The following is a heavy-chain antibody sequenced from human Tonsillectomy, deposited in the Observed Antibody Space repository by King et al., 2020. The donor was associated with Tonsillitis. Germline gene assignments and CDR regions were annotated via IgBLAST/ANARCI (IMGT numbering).Heavy chain of an antibody. D-gene: IGHD3-3*01. J-gene: IGHJ6*02. CDR3: ARQYFGVVSSMDV. CDR1: GGSINNYY. V-gene: IGHV4-59*08. CDR2: ISHSGGT. Sequence: VQLQESGPGLVKPSETVSLTCTVSGGSINNYYWTWIRQFPGKGPEWLGYISHSGGTNYNPSLKSRVSMSIDTSKNQLSLMLNSVTAADTAIYYCARQYFGVVSSMDVWGQGTTVTVSS.